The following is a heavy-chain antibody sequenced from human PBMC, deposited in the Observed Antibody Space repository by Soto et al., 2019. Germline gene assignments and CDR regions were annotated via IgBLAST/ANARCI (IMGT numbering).Heavy chain of an antibody. CDR1: GFTFSSYW. J-gene: IGHJ4*02. D-gene: IGHD6-13*01. V-gene: IGHV3-74*01. CDR2: INSDGSST. CDR3: ARDSPGIAAAGTGYFDY. Sequence: GGSLRLSCAASGFTFSSYWMHWVRQAPGKGLVWVSRINSDGSSTSYADSVKGRFTISRDNAKNTLYLQMNSLRAEDTAVYYCARDSPGIAAAGTGYFDYWGQGTLVTVSA.